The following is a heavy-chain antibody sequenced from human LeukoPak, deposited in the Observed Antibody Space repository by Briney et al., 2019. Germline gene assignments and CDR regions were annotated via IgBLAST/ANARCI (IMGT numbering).Heavy chain of an antibody. CDR3: ARGVLRFLESVYYYYYMDV. CDR2: ISYDGSKK. D-gene: IGHD3-3*01. J-gene: IGHJ6*03. V-gene: IGHV3-30-3*01. Sequence: GGSLRLSCAASGFTFSSYAMHWVRQAPGKGLEWVSVISYDGSKKYYADSVKGRFTISRDNSKNTLYLQMNSLRAEDTAVYYCARGVLRFLESVYYYYYMDVWGKGTTVTVSS. CDR1: GFTFSSYA.